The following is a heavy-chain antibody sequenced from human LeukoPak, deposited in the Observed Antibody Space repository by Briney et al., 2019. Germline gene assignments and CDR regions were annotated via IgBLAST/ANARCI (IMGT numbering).Heavy chain of an antibody. CDR3: ARQYDYIWGSFY. CDR2: IYSSGST. Sequence: SETLSLTCTVSGGSIRGSSYYWGWIRQPPGKGLEWIGIIYSSGSTYYNPSLKSRVTISVDTSKNQFSLKLSSVTAADTAVYYCARQYDYIWGSFYWGQGTLVTVSS. V-gene: IGHV4-39*01. CDR1: GGSIRGSSYY. D-gene: IGHD3-16*01. J-gene: IGHJ4*02.